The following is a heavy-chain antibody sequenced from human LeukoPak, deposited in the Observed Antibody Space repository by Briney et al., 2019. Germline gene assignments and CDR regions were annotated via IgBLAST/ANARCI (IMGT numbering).Heavy chain of an antibody. J-gene: IGHJ5*02. V-gene: IGHV6-1*01. CDR2: TYYRSKWYS. CDR1: GASVSGRAS. D-gene: IGHD6-6*01. CDR3: ARDPGSSNEWGPFDP. Sequence: SQTLSLTCAISGASVSGRASWNWIRQSPSRGLEWLGRTYYRSKWYSEYATSVKSRISINADTSENQFSLQLNSVIPEDTAVYYCARDPGSSNEWGPFDPWGQGTLVTVSS.